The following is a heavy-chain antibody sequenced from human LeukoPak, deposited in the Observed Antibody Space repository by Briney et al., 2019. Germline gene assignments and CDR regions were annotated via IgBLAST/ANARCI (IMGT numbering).Heavy chain of an antibody. J-gene: IGHJ4*02. Sequence: GSLRLSCAASGFAFSSYAMSWVRQAPGKGLEWVSAISGSGGSTYYADSVKGRFTISRDNAKNSLYLQMNSLRAEDTAVYYCASVPRKEHCSGGSCYYFDYWGQGTLVTVSS. CDR1: GFAFSSYA. V-gene: IGHV3-23*01. CDR2: ISGSGGST. CDR3: ASVPRKEHCSGGSCYYFDY. D-gene: IGHD2-15*01.